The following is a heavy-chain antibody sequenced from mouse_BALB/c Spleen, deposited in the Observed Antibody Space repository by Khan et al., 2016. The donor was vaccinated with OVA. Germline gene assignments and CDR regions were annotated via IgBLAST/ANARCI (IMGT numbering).Heavy chain of an antibody. Sequence: VQLKQSGPDLVKTGASVTISCKASGYSFTAYYMHWVRLSHGKSLECIGRINPNTYNINYNQRFKGKAILTVDTSSSTAYMELRSLTSEDSAVYFCERGYDFFAYWGQGTLVTVSA. J-gene: IGHJ3*01. CDR3: ERGYDFFAY. D-gene: IGHD2-14*01. CDR1: GYSFTAYY. CDR2: INPNTYNI. V-gene: IGHV1-18*01.